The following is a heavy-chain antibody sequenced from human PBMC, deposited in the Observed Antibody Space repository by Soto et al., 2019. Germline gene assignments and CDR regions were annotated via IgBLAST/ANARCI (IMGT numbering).Heavy chain of an antibody. CDR2: IYYSGST. D-gene: IGHD4-17*01. Sequence: SETLSLTCTVSGGSISSGGYYWRWIRQHPGKGLEWIGYIYYSGSTYYNPSLKSRVTLSVDTSKNQFSLKLSSVTAADTAVYYCARTTVTTPEDYYYYGMDVWGQGTTVTVSS. V-gene: IGHV4-31*03. J-gene: IGHJ6*02. CDR3: ARTTVTTPEDYYYYGMDV. CDR1: GGSISSGGYY.